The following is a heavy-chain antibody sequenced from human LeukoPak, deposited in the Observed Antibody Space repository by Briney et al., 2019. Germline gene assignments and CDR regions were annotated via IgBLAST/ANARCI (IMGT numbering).Heavy chain of an antibody. CDR2: ISFDGSNT. J-gene: IGHJ4*02. D-gene: IGHD7-27*01. CDR1: GFTFSTYT. CDR3: ARSPWRQQLGN. V-gene: IGHV3-30-3*02. Sequence: GGSLRLSCAASGFTFSTYTMHWVRQAPGKGLEWVAFISFDGSNTYYADSVKGRFTISRDNSKNTLYLQMNSLRAEDTAVYYCARSPWRQQLGNWGQGTLVTVSS.